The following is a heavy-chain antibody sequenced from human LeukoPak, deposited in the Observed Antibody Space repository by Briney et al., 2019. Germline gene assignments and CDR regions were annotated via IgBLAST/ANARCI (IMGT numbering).Heavy chain of an antibody. V-gene: IGHV4-39*07. CDR3: ASSGWVAEYFQH. CDR2: IYYSGST. J-gene: IGHJ1*01. Sequence: PSETLSLTCTVSGGSISSSSYYWGWIRQPPGKGPEWIGSIYYSGSTYYNPSLKSRVTISVDTSKNQFSLKLSSVTAADTAVYYCASSGWVAEYFQHWGQGTLVTVSS. D-gene: IGHD6-19*01. CDR1: GGSISSSSYY.